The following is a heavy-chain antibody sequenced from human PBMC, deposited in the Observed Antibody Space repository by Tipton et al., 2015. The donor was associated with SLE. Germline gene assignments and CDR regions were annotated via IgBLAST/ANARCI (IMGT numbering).Heavy chain of an antibody. D-gene: IGHD3-22*01. Sequence: SLRLSCAASGFTFSSYAMSWVRQAPGKGLEWVSGISGSGGRTDYADSVKGRFTISRDNSKNTLYLQMNSLRADDTAVYYCAKDLPDSDYYDSTGYYPPYYGMDVWGQGTTVTVSS. J-gene: IGHJ6*02. CDR3: AKDLPDSDYYDSTGYYPPYYGMDV. CDR2: ISGSGGRT. CDR1: GFTFSSYA. V-gene: IGHV3-23*01.